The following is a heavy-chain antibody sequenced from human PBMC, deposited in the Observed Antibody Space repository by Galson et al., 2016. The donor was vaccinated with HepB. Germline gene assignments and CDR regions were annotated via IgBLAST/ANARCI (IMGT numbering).Heavy chain of an antibody. CDR3: GARRFGKLYFDY. D-gene: IGHD3-10*01. V-gene: IGHV1-24*01. CDR2: FDLEVGDT. J-gene: IGHJ4*02. CDR1: GYKFGDLS. Sequence: SVKVSCKVSGYKFGDLSIHWVRQAPGKGLEWTGGFDLEVGDTFYGQSFQGRVTMIGDTSTDTAYMELSSLTYEDTAVYFCGARRFGKLYFDYWGQGTQATVSS.